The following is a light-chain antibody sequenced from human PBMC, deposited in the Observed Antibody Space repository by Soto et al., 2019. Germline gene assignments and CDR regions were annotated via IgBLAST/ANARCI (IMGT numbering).Light chain of an antibody. J-gene: IGKJ5*01. Sequence: EILFTQSPATLALSPGERATLSFRASQSVSSYLAWYQQKPGQAPRLLIYGASYRATDIPDRFSGSVSGTEFTLTISSLQSEDFAVYYCQQYNEWPPFTFGQGTRLEIK. CDR1: QSVSSY. CDR3: QQYNEWPPFT. V-gene: IGKV3D-15*01. CDR2: GAS.